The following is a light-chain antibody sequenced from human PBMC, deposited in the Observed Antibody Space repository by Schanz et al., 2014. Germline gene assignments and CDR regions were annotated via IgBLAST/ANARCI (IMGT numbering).Light chain of an antibody. V-gene: IGKV1-39*01. Sequence: DIQMTQSPSSLSASVGDRVTITCRASQTISTYLNWYQQKPGKAPELLIYAASSLQSGVPSRFSGSGSGTDYTLTISSLQPEDFATYYCQQSYSSPWTFGLGTKVEIK. CDR2: AAS. CDR3: QQSYSSPWT. J-gene: IGKJ1*01. CDR1: QTISTY.